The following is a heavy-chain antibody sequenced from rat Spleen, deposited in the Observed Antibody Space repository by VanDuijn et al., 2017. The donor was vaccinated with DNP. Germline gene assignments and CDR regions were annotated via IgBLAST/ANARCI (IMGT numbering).Heavy chain of an antibody. CDR3: ARASYYYDGYYHVDYFDY. CDR2: ISYSGST. V-gene: IGHV3-1*01. D-gene: IGHD1-12*03. J-gene: IGHJ2*01. CDR1: GYSITSNY. Sequence: EVQLQESGPGLVKPSLSLSLTCSVTGYSITSNYWAWIRKFPGNKMEWMGYISYSGSTGFNPSLKSRISITRDTSKNQFFLHLNSVTTEDAATYYCARASYYYDGYYHVDYFDYWGQGVMVTVSS.